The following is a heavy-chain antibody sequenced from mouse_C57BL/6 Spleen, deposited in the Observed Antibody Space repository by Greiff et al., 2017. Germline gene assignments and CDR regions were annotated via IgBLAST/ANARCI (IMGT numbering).Heavy chain of an antibody. V-gene: IGHV1-22*01. CDR1: GYTFTDYN. CDR3: ANPYGNYETWFAC. J-gene: IGHJ3*01. Sequence: VQLKQSGPELVKPGASVKMSCKASGYTFTDYNMHWVKQSHGKSLEWIGYINPNNGGTSYNQKFKGKATLTVNKSSSTAYMELRSLTSEDSAVYYCANPYGNYETWFACWGQGTLVTVSA. CDR2: INPNNGGT. D-gene: IGHD2-1*01.